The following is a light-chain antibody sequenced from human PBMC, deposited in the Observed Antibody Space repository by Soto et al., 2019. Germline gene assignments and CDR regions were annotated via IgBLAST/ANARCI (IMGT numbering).Light chain of an antibody. V-gene: IGKV3-15*01. Sequence: EIVMTQSPATLSVSPGERATFSCRASQSVSSNLAWYQQKPGQAPRLLIYGASIRATGIPARFSGSGSGTEFTLTISSLQSEDFAVYYCQQYNTSPRTFGQGTKVDIK. CDR1: QSVSSN. CDR3: QQYNTSPRT. CDR2: GAS. J-gene: IGKJ1*01.